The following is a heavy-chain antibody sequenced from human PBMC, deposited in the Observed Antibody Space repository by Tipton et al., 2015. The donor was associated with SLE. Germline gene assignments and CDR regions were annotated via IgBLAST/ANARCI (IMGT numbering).Heavy chain of an antibody. CDR2: IYYSGST. D-gene: IGHD6-19*01. CDR1: GGSISSYY. CDR3: ARVSSSGWYDLDD. V-gene: IGHV4-59*01. Sequence: TLSLTCTVSGGSISSYYWSWIRQPPGKGLEWIGYIYYSGSTNYNPSLKSRVTISVDTSKNQFSLKLSSVTAADTAVYYCARVSSSGWYDLDDWGQGTLVTVSS. J-gene: IGHJ4*02.